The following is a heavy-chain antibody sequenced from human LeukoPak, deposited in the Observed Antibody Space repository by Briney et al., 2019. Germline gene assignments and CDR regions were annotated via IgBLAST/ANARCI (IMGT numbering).Heavy chain of an antibody. CDR1: GFTVSSNY. D-gene: IGHD3-16*01. V-gene: IGHV3-53*01. J-gene: IGHJ4*02. Sequence: GGSLRLSCAASGFTVSSNYMTWVRQAPGKGLEWVSVIYKNAITYYADTVKGRFTISRDNSKNMLYLQMNSLGAEDTAVYYCAKDRDYALAPSHFWGQGTLVTVSS. CDR2: IYKNAIT. CDR3: AKDRDYALAPSHF.